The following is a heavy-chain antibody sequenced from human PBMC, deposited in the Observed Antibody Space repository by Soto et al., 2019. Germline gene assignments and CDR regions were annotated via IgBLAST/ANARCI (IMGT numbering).Heavy chain of an antibody. Sequence: SETLSLTCTVSGGSISSSSYYWGWIRQPPGKGLEWIGSIYYSGSTYYNPSLKSRVTISVDTSKNQFSLKLSSVTAADTAVYDCARSYRMINYCDSSGSDAFDIWGQGTMVTVSS. J-gene: IGHJ3*02. V-gene: IGHV4-39*01. CDR1: GGSISSSSYY. CDR3: ARSYRMINYCDSSGSDAFDI. D-gene: IGHD3-22*01. CDR2: IYYSGST.